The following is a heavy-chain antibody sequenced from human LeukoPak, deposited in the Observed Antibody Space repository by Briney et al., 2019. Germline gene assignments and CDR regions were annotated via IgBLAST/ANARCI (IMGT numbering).Heavy chain of an antibody. CDR3: ARAHYYDSSGYYSSPFDY. D-gene: IGHD3-22*01. J-gene: IGHJ4*02. CDR2: IIPIFGIA. Sequence: ASVKVSCKASGGTFSSYAISWVRQAPGQGLEWMGRIIPIFGIANYAQKFQGRVTITADKSTSTAYTELSSLRSEDTAVYYCARAHYYDSSGYYSSPFDYWGQGTLVTVSS. V-gene: IGHV1-69*04. CDR1: GGTFSSYA.